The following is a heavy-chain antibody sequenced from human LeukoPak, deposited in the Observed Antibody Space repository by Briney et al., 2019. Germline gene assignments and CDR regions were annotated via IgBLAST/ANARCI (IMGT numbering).Heavy chain of an antibody. J-gene: IGHJ6*02. CDR2: IYYSGST. Sequence: SETLSLTCTVSGGSISSGGYYWSWIRQHPGKGLEWIGYIYYSGSTYYNPSLKSRVTISVDTSKNQFSLKLSSATAADTAVYYCARDSHFLEWFSDYGMDVWGQGTTVTVSS. CDR3: ARDSHFLEWFSDYGMDV. D-gene: IGHD3-3*01. CDR1: GGSISSGGYY. V-gene: IGHV4-31*03.